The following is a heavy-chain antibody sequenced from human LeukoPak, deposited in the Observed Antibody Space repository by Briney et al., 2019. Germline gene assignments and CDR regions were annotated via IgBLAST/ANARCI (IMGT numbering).Heavy chain of an antibody. CDR3: ARGRWWELLGY. V-gene: IGHV4-39*01. Sequence: PSETLSLTCTVSGGSISSSSYYWGWIRQPPGKGLEWIGSIYYSGSTYYNPSLKSRVTISVDTSKNQFSLKLSSVTAADTAVYYCARGRWWELLGYWGQGTLVTVSS. CDR1: GGSISSSSYY. CDR2: IYYSGST. D-gene: IGHD1-26*01. J-gene: IGHJ4*02.